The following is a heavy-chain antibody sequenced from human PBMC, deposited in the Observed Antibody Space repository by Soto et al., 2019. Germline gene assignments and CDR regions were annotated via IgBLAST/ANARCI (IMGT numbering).Heavy chain of an antibody. D-gene: IGHD2-21*02. CDR2: IGGSGRTT. CDR1: AFTFNNYA. Sequence: GGSLILSCAASAFTFNNYAMSWVRQAPGKGLEWVSGIGGSGRTTYYADSVKGRFTISRDNSKNTLFLQMNSLTSEDTAVYYCARDRSADCLAQYFKHCGPGTLVTVSS. V-gene: IGHV3-23*01. J-gene: IGHJ1*01. CDR3: ARDRSADCLAQYFKH.